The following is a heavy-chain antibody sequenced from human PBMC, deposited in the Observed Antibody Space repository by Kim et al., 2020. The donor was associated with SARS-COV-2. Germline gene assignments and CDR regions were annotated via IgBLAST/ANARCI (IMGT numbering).Heavy chain of an antibody. J-gene: IGHJ4*02. V-gene: IGHV3-23*01. CDR3: AKDPDPQYCRSPSCYAY. CDR1: GLTFSGYM. D-gene: IGHD2-2*01. CDR2: IGGNGSPT. Sequence: GGSLRLSCAASGLTFSGYMMTWVRQAPGKGLEWVSTIGGNGSPTYYADSAKGRFTVSRDNSKNTLFLQMNSLRPEDTAVYYCAKDPDPQYCRSPSCYAYWGQGTPVTVSS.